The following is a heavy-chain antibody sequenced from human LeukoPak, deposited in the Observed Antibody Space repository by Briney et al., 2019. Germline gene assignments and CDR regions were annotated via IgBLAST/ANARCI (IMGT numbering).Heavy chain of an antibody. J-gene: IGHJ5*02. V-gene: IGHV6-1*01. CDR2: TYYRSKWYA. CDR1: GGSVSSNCAA. CDR3: ARGLEPGNWFDP. Sequence: SQTLSLTCAISGGSVSSNCAAGNWIRQSPSRGLEWLGRTYYRSKWYADYAVSVKSRIIINPDTSKNQFALQLNPVTPEDTAVYYCARGLEPGNWFDPWGQETLVTVPS.